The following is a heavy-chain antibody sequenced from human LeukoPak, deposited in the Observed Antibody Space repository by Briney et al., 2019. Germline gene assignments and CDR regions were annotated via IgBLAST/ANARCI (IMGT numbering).Heavy chain of an antibody. CDR2: IIPIFGTA. CDR1: GGTFSSYA. J-gene: IGHJ5*02. V-gene: IGHV1-69*05. Sequence: GASVKVSCKASGGTFSSYAISWVRQAPGQGLEWMGGIIPIFGTANYAQKFQGRVTITTDESTSTAYMELSSLRSEDTAVYYCARDIQRWDAGPTIFGVSWGQGTLVTVSS. CDR3: ARDIQRWDAGPTIFGVS. D-gene: IGHD3-3*01.